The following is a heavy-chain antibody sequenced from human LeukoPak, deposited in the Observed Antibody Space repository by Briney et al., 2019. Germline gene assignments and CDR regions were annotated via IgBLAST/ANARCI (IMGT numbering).Heavy chain of an antibody. Sequence: PGGSLRLSCAASGFTVSSNCMSWVRQAPGKGLEWVSIIYSGATTNYADSVKGRFTISRDNSKNTLYLQMNSLRAEDTAVYYCARAPGSGTWYYYGMDVWGQGTTVTVSS. CDR1: GFTVSSNC. V-gene: IGHV3-66*01. J-gene: IGHJ6*02. CDR3: ARAPGSGTWYYYGMDV. D-gene: IGHD3-10*01. CDR2: IYSGATT.